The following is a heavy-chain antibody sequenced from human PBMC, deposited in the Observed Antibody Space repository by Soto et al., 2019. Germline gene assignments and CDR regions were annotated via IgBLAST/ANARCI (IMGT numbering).Heavy chain of an antibody. CDR3: ARDNGRPQLGGNYYYITDV. D-gene: IGHD3-3*02. V-gene: IGHV1-69*12. Sequence: QVQLVQSGAEVKEPGSSVKVSCQASGGTFSSYALSWVRQAPGQGLEWMGGIIPLFRTPDYEQKFQGRVTITADESTSTAYMELSSLRSEDTAIYYCARDNGRPQLGGNYYYITDVWGQGTTITVSS. CDR1: GGTFSSYA. J-gene: IGHJ6*02. CDR2: IIPLFRTP.